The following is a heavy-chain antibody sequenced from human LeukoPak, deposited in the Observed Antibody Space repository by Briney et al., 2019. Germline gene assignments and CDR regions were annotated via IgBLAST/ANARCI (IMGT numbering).Heavy chain of an antibody. CDR1: GGSISSSSYY. CDR3: ARGRYDFWSGPVNWFDP. J-gene: IGHJ5*02. D-gene: IGHD3-3*01. Sequence: SETLSLTCTVSGGSISSSSYYWGWIRQPPGKGLEWIGSINYSGSTFYNPSLKSRVTVSVDTSKNQFSLRLSSVTAADTAVYYCARGRYDFWSGPVNWFDPWGQGTLVTVSS. V-gene: IGHV4-39*01. CDR2: INYSGST.